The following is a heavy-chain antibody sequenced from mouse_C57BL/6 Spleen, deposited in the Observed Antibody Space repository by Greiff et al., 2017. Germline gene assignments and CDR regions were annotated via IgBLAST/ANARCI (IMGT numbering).Heavy chain of an antibody. CDR1: GYAFSSYW. Sequence: VQLQQSGAELVKPGASVKISCKASGYAFSSYWMNWVKQRPGKGLEWIGQIYPGDGDTNYNVKFKGKATLTADNSASTAYMQLSSLTSEDSAVYVCARCYYGSSYGFAYWGQGTLVTVSA. CDR2: IYPGDGDT. J-gene: IGHJ3*01. CDR3: ARCYYGSSYGFAY. V-gene: IGHV1-80*01. D-gene: IGHD1-1*01.